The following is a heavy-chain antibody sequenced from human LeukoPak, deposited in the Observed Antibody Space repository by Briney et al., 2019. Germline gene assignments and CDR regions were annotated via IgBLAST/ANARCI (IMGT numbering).Heavy chain of an antibody. CDR2: IRSKAYGRTT. D-gene: IGHD3-10*01. CDR1: GFTLGNYA. J-gene: IGHJ4*02. V-gene: IGHV3-49*03. Sequence: GGSLRLSCTASGFTLGNYAMSWFRQAPGKGLEWVGSIRSKAYGRTTEYAAPVKGRFTISRDDSKSIAYLQMNSLKTEDTDVYYCTREAVVEWFGELGGGYYFDYWGQGTLVTVSS. CDR3: TREAVVEWFGELGGGYYFDY.